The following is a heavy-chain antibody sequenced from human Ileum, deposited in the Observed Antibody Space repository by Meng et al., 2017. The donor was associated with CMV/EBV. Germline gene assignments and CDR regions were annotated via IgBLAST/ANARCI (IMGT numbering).Heavy chain of an antibody. CDR2: INHSGST. CDR1: YY. V-gene: IGHV4-34*01. J-gene: IGHJ6*02. CDR3: ARGRTIFGVVITYHYYYYGMDV. Sequence: YYWSWIRQPPGKGLEWIGEINHSGSTNYNPSLKSRVTISVDTSKNQFSLKLSSVTAADTAVYYCARGRTIFGVVITYHYYYYGMDVWGQGTTVTVSS. D-gene: IGHD3-3*01.